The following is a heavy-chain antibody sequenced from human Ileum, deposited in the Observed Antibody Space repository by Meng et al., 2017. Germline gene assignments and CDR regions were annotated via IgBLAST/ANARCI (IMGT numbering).Heavy chain of an antibody. V-gene: IGHV1-69*13. J-gene: IGHJ6*02. CDR1: GGTFSNYP. Sequence: SVKVSCKASGGTFSNYPLSGVRQGPGQGLEWMGGIIPIYGLTHYAQRFRARLTITADDSTGTAYMELNSLTSADTAVYYCGRPHAPGNTHYAMDVWGPGTAVTVSS. CDR2: IIPIYGLT. CDR3: GRPHAPGNTHYAMDV. D-gene: IGHD3-10*01.